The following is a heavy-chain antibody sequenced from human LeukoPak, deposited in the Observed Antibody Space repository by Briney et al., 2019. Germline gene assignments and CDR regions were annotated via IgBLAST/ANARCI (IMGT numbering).Heavy chain of an antibody. V-gene: IGHV1-2*02. CDR3: ARADRLHGGPYLIGP. D-gene: IGHD2-21*01. CDR2: INPNSGRT. J-gene: IGHJ5*02. CDR1: GYTFTDYY. Sequence: ASVKVSCKTSGYTFTDYYLHWVRQAPGQGLEWMGWINPNSGRTSSAQKFQGRVTMTRDTSIATIYMEVTWLTSDDTAIYYCARADRLHGGPYLIGPWGQGTLVTVSS.